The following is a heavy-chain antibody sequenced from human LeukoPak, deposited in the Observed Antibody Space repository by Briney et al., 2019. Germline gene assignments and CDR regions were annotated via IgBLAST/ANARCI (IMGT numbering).Heavy chain of an antibody. CDR3: ATLRKSLWIPEFDF. CDR2: IKQDGSEE. V-gene: IGHV3-7*03. D-gene: IGHD1-1*01. CDR1: GFTFSSYW. Sequence: GGSLRLSCAASGFTFSSYWMSWVRQAPGKGLEWVANIKQDGSEEYYVDSVKGRFTISRDNAKNSLYLQMSSLRAEDTAVYYCATLRKSLWIPEFDFWGQGTLVTVSS. J-gene: IGHJ4*02.